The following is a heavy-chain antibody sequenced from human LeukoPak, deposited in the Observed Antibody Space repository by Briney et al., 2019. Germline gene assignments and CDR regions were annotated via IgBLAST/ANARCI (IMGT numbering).Heavy chain of an antibody. D-gene: IGHD1-1*01. CDR1: GDSVSSNSAA. CDR3: ARGSDWNEARAFDI. V-gene: IGHV6-1*01. Sequence: SQTLSLTCAISGDSVSSNSAAWNWIRQSPLRGLEWLGRTYYRSKWYNDYAVSVKSRITINPDTSKNQFSLQLNSVTPEDTAVYYCARGSDWNEARAFDIWGQGTMVTVSS. J-gene: IGHJ3*02. CDR2: TYYRSKWYN.